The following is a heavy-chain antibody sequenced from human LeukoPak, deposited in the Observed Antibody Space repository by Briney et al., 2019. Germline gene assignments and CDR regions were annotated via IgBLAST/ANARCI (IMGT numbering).Heavy chain of an antibody. CDR2: ISYDGSNK. CDR1: GLTFSSYA. D-gene: IGHD6-19*01. V-gene: IGHV3-30-3*01. CDR3: ARVTAGEYYFDY. J-gene: IGHJ4*02. Sequence: PGGSLRLSCAASGLTFSSYAMHWVRQAPGKGLEWVAVISYDGSNKYYADSVKGRFTISRDNSKNTLYPQMNSLRAEDTAVYYCARVTAGEYYFDYWGQGTLVTVSS.